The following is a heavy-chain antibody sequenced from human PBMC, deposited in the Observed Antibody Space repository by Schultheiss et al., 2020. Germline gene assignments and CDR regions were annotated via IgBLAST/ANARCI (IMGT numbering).Heavy chain of an antibody. CDR2: ISSNSIYR. CDR1: GFTFSDYY. J-gene: IGHJ4*02. D-gene: IGHD3-22*01. Sequence: GESLKISCAASGFTFSDYYLTWIRQAPGQGLEWVSYISSNSIYRSYADSVKGRFSISRDNAKNSLYLQMNSLRVEDTAVYYCARTPGLLTIDYWGQGTLVTVSS. CDR3: ARTPGLLTIDY. V-gene: IGHV3-11*03.